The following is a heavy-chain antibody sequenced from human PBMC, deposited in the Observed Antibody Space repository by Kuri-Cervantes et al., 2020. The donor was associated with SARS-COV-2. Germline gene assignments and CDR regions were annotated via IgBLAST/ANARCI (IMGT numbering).Heavy chain of an antibody. D-gene: IGHD6-19*01. V-gene: IGHV3-30-3*01. CDR2: ISYDGSNK. J-gene: IGHJ6*02. Sequence: GESLKISCAASEFTFSSYAVHWVRQAPGKGLEWVAVISYDGSNKYYADSVKGRFTISRDNSKNTLYLQMNSLRAEDTAIYYCARDSGSGGAYYYYGMDVWGQGTMVTVSS. CDR3: ARDSGSGGAYYYYGMDV. CDR1: EFTFSSYA.